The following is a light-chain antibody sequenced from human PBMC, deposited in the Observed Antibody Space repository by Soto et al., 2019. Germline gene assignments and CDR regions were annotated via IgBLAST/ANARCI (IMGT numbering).Light chain of an antibody. J-gene: IGKJ1*01. CDR1: QSVSID. CDR3: QQYNKWPLT. V-gene: IGKV3-15*01. Sequence: ELVLTHSPGTLSLSPGGRATLSCRASQSVSIDLAWYQQTPGQAPRLLIYGASTRATGIPVRFSGSASGTEFTLAISSLQSEDFTVYYCQQYNKWPLTFGQGTKVDIK. CDR2: GAS.